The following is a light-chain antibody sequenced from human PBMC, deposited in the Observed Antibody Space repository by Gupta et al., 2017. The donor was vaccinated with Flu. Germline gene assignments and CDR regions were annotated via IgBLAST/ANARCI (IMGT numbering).Light chain of an antibody. CDR1: QRITNY. J-gene: IGKJ4*01. CDR3: QQTYTAPFI. Sequence: PSSLSASVGDRVTITCRASQRITNYLNWYQHTAGRAPKLLIYAASDLQSGVPSRFSGSGSGTDFTLTITSLQPEDFATYYCQQTYTAPFIFGGGTRVEIK. V-gene: IGKV1-39*01. CDR2: AAS.